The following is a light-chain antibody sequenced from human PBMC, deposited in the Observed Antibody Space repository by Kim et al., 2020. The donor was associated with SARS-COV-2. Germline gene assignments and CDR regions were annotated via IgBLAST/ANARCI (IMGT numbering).Light chain of an antibody. Sequence: DIQMTQSPSSLSASVGDRVTITCRASQSISSWLAWYQQKPGKAPKCLIYAASSLQSGVPSIFSGSGSGTDFTLTISSLQPEDFATYYCQQYDNYPRTFGQGTKVDSK. CDR2: AAS. J-gene: IGKJ1*01. CDR3: QQYDNYPRT. CDR1: QSISSW. V-gene: IGKV1D-16*01.